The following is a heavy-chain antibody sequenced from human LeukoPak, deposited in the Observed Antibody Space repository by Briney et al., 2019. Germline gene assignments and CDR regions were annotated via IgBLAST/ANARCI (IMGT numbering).Heavy chain of an antibody. CDR3: ARGRIQLWLSSSY. CDR2: INPNSGGT. J-gene: IGHJ4*02. D-gene: IGHD5-18*01. CDR1: GYTFTGYY. Sequence: ASVKVSCKASGYTFTGYYIHWVRQAPGQGLEWMGWINPNSGGTNYAQTFQGRVTMTRDTSINTAYMELSRLRSDDTAVYYCARGRIQLWLSSSYWGQGTLVTVSS. V-gene: IGHV1-2*02.